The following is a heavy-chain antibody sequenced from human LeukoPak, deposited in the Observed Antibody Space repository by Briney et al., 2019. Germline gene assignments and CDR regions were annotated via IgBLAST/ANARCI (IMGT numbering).Heavy chain of an antibody. D-gene: IGHD4-23*01. V-gene: IGHV4-38-2*02. CDR2: IYHNGNT. J-gene: IGHJ5*02. CDR3: ARSGAVVTRFDP. CDR1: GYSISSGFY. Sequence: PSETLSLTCTVSGYSISSGFYWGWIRQPPGKGLEWLGSIYHNGNTYYNASLKSRVTISIDTSKNQFSLKLSSVTAVDTAVYYCARSGAVVTRFDPWGQGTLVTVSS.